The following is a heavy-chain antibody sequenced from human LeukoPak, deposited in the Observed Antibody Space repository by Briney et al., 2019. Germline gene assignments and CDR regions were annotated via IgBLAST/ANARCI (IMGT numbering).Heavy chain of an antibody. D-gene: IGHD2-21*02. CDR3: TTTYCGGDCYPPNY. Sequence: GGSLRLSCTASGYTFGDYAMSWARQAPGKGLEWVGFIRSKAYGGTTEYAASVKGRFTISRDDSKSIAYLQMNSLKTEDTAVYYCTTTYCGGDCYPPNYWGQGTLVTVSS. J-gene: IGHJ4*02. V-gene: IGHV3-49*04. CDR2: IRSKAYGGTT. CDR1: GYTFGDYA.